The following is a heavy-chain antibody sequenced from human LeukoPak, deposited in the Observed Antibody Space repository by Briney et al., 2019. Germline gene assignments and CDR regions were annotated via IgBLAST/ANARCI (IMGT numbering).Heavy chain of an antibody. Sequence: SETLSLTCTVSGGSISSGDYYWSWIRQLPGKGLEWIGYISYSGSTYYNPSLKSRLTISLDTSKNQFSLRLTSVTAADTAVYYCAKNGHYYDSVRGWFDPWGQGTLVTVSS. V-gene: IGHV4-31*03. D-gene: IGHD3-10*01. CDR1: GGSISSGDYY. J-gene: IGHJ5*02. CDR3: AKNGHYYDSVRGWFDP. CDR2: ISYSGST.